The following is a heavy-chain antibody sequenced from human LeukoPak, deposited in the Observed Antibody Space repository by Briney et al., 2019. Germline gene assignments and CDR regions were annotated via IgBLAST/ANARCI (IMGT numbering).Heavy chain of an antibody. CDR3: ARYQQRDGDWYFDL. J-gene: IGHJ2*01. Sequence: SETLSLTCTVSGGSISSYYWSWIRQPAGKGLEWIGRVYTSGTTYYNLSLKTRVSILLDESKNQVSLKLTSVTAADTAVYYCARYQQRDGDWYFDLWGRGTLATVSS. V-gene: IGHV4-4*07. CDR2: VYTSGTT. D-gene: IGHD1/OR15-1a*01. CDR1: GGSISSYY.